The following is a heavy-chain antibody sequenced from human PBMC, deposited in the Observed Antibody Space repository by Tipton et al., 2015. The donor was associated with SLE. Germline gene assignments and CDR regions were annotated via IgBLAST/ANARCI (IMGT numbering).Heavy chain of an antibody. CDR3: ARAPDYDYGDYYFDY. CDR2: IYTSGST. Sequence: TLSLTCTVSGGSISSGSYYWSWFRQPAGKGLEWRGHIYTSGSTNYTTSLKSRVTISVDTSKNQFSLKLSSVTAADTAVYYCARAPDYDYGDYYFDYWGQGTLVTVSS. D-gene: IGHD4-17*01. CDR1: GGSISSGSYY. J-gene: IGHJ4*02. V-gene: IGHV4-61*09.